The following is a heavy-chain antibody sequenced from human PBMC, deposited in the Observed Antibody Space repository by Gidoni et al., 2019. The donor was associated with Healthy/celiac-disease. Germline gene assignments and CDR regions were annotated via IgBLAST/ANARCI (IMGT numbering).Heavy chain of an antibody. V-gene: IGHV4-34*01. Sequence: QVQLQQWGAGLLKPSETLSLTCAVYGGSFRGYYWSWIRQPPGKGLDWIGEINHSGSTNYNPSVKSRVTISLDTSKNQFSLKLSSVTAADTAVYYCARDGGRPKNVFWSGYVKYYYYYGMDVGGQGTTVTVSS. CDR1: GGSFRGYY. J-gene: IGHJ6*02. D-gene: IGHD3-3*01. CDR3: ARDGGRPKNVFWSGYVKYYYYYGMDV. CDR2: INHSGST.